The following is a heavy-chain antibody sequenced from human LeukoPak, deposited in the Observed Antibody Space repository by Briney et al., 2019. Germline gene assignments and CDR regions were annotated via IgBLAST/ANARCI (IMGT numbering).Heavy chain of an antibody. J-gene: IGHJ4*02. Sequence: VGSLSLSCASSGLTFSSYSMNWVRQAPGKGLEWVSSISSSSSYIYYADSVKGGFSISRENAKNSLYLQMNSLRAEDTAVYYCARDVEMATIVGYFDYCGQGTLVTVSS. V-gene: IGHV3-21*01. CDR2: ISSSSSYI. CDR1: GLTFSSYS. D-gene: IGHD5-24*01. CDR3: ARDVEMATIVGYFDY.